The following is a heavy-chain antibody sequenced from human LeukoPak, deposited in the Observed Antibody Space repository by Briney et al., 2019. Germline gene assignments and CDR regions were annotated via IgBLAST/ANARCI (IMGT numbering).Heavy chain of an antibody. V-gene: IGHV3-23*01. CDR2: ISGSGGST. J-gene: IGHJ1*01. D-gene: IGHD3-22*01. CDR3: ARDSDYYDSSGYGYFQH. Sequence: GGSLRLSCAASGFTFSSYAMSWVRQAPGKGLEWVSAISGSGGSTYYADSVKGRFTISRDNSKNALYLQMNSLRAEDTAVYYCARDSDYYDSSGYGYFQHWGQGTLVTVSS. CDR1: GFTFSSYA.